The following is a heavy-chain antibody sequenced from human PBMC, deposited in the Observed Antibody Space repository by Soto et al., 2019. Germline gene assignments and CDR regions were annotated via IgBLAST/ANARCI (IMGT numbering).Heavy chain of an antibody. CDR1: GFTFSSYG. Sequence: SLRLACAASGFTFSSYGMHWVRQAPCKGLEWVAVIWYDGGNKYYADSVKGRFTISRDNSKNTLYLQMNSLRAEETAVYYCARNGRYSSSSTKRGYYYYGMQVWGQGTTVTVSS. D-gene: IGHD6-13*01. CDR2: IWYDGGNK. CDR3: ARNGRYSSSSTKRGYYYYGMQV. J-gene: IGHJ6*02. V-gene: IGHV3-33*01.